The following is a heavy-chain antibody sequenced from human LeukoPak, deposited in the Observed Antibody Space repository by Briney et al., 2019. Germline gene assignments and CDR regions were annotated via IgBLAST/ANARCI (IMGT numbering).Heavy chain of an antibody. CDR3: ARDRPYTGGWRGFDY. CDR2: IIPMFGIA. J-gene: IGHJ4*02. V-gene: IGHV1-69*13. CDR1: GGTFSRYA. Sequence: SVKVSCKASGGTFSRYAISWVRQAPGPGLEWMGGIIPMFGIANYAQKFQGRVTITADESTSTAYMELSSLRSEDTAVYYCARDRPYTGGWRGFDYWGQGTLVTVSS. D-gene: IGHD6-19*01.